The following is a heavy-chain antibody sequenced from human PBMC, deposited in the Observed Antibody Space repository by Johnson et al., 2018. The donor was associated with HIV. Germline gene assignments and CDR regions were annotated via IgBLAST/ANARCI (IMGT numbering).Heavy chain of an antibody. V-gene: IGHV3-7*01. D-gene: IGHD6-19*01. CDR3: ARDQGGQWLAYDAFDI. CDR1: GFTLSRYW. CDR2: IKQAGSEK. Sequence: VQLVESGGGLVQPGGSLSLSCAASGFTLSRYWMSWVRQAPGKGLEWVANIKQAGSEKYYVDSVKGRFSISRANAKNSLYLQMNSLRAEDTAVYYCARDQGGQWLAYDAFDIWGQGTTVTVSS. J-gene: IGHJ3*02.